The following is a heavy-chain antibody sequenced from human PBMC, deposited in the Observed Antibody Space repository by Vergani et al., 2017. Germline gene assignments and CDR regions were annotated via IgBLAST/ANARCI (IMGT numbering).Heavy chain of an antibody. V-gene: IGHV1-46*03. CDR2: INPSGGST. CDR1: GYTFTSYY. D-gene: IGHD3-22*01. J-gene: IGHJ4*02. CDR3: ARAEVPMIVVVIIPPYYFDY. Sequence: QVQLVQSGAEVKKPGASVKVSCKASGYTFTSYYMHWVRQAPGQGLEWMGIINPSGGSTSYAQKFQGRVTMTRDTSTSTVYMELSSLRSEDTAVYYCARAEVPMIVVVIIPPYYFDYWGQGTLVTVSS.